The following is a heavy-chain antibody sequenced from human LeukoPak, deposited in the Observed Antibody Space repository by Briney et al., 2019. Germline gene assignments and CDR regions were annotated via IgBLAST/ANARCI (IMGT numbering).Heavy chain of an antibody. D-gene: IGHD3-22*01. J-gene: IGHJ3*02. V-gene: IGHV4-39*07. CDR2: IYYSGST. Sequence: ASETLSLTCTVSGGSISSSSYYWGWIRQPPGKGLEWIGSIYYSGSTYYNPSLKSRVTISVDTSKNQFSLKLSSVTAADTAVYYCARGEVYYDSSGYFEYDAFDIWGQGTMVTVSS. CDR1: GGSISSSSYY. CDR3: ARGEVYYDSSGYFEYDAFDI.